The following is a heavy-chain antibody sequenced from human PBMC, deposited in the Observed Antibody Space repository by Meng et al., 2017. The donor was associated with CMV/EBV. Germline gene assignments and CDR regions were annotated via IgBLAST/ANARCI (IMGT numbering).Heavy chain of an antibody. CDR1: GFTFSSYS. CDR3: AREAGYSSSWYDGGGDYYYYYGMDV. J-gene: IGHJ6*02. D-gene: IGHD6-13*01. V-gene: IGHV3-21*01. Sequence: GGSLRLSCAASGFTFSSYSMNWVRQAPGKGLEWVSSISSSSSYIYYADSVKGRFTISRDNAKNSLYLQMNSLRAEDTAVYYCAREAGYSSSWYDGGGDYYYYYGMDVWGQGTTVTV. CDR2: ISSSSSYI.